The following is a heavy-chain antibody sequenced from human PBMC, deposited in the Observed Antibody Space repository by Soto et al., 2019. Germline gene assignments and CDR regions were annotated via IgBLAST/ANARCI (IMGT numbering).Heavy chain of an antibody. J-gene: IGHJ3*02. CDR1: GFTFSSYA. Sequence: EVQLLESGGGLVQPGGSLRLSCAASGFTFSSYAMSWVRQAPGKVLEWVSAISGSGGSTYYADSVKGRFTISRDNSKNTLYLQLNSLRAEDTAVYYCAKAEYYYDSSGRNDAFDIWGQGTMVTVSS. CDR3: AKAEYYYDSSGRNDAFDI. D-gene: IGHD3-22*01. CDR2: ISGSGGST. V-gene: IGHV3-23*01.